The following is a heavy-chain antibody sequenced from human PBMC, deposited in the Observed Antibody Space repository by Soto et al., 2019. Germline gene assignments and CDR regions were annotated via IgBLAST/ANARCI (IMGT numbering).Heavy chain of an antibody. CDR1: GASISSTNW. CDR2: IFHSGST. Sequence: QMQLQESSPGLVKPSETLSLTCAVSGASISSTNWWSWVRQPPGKGLEWIGEIFHSGSTNSNPSLKSRVTISLDTSKNQFSLKLNSVTAADMAVYYCARRIYGDWYFDLWGRGTLVTVSS. CDR3: ARRIYGDWYFDL. V-gene: IGHV4-4*02. D-gene: IGHD3-16*01. J-gene: IGHJ2*01.